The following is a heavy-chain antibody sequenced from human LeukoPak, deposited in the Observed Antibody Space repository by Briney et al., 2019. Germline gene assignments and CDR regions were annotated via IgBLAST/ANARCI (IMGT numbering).Heavy chain of an antibody. Sequence: PSETLSLTCTVSGGSISSYYWSWIRQPPGKGLEWIGYIYYSGSTNYNPSLKSRVTISVDTSKNQFSRKLSSVTAADTAVYYCARATYYYVPDLDYWGQGTLVTVSS. V-gene: IGHV4-59*08. CDR1: GGSISSYY. CDR3: ARATYYYVPDLDY. J-gene: IGHJ4*02. D-gene: IGHD3-10*02. CDR2: IYYSGST.